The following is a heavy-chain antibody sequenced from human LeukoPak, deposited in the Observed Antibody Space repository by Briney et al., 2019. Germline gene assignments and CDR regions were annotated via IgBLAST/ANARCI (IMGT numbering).Heavy chain of an antibody. CDR1: GFSFSTYW. CDR2: IKQDGSEK. J-gene: IGHJ6*03. CDR3: ARVGKEGISLYMDV. V-gene: IGHV3-7*01. D-gene: IGHD3-3*02. Sequence: GGSLRLSCAGSGFSFSTYWMSWVRQTPGKGLEWVANIKQDGSEKYYVDSVKGRITISRDNTKNSLYLQMNSLRGEDTAVYYCARVGKEGISLYMDVWGKGTTVTVSS.